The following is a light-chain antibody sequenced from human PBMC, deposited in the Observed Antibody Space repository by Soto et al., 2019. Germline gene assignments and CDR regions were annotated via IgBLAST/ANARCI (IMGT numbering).Light chain of an antibody. Sequence: QSVLTQPPSASGTPGQTVTISCSGSDSSIGSNYVSWYQQVPGTAPKLLIYRNDKRPSGVPARVSGSKSGASASLAISGLRSEDETEYYCATWDDSLSGPYWVFGGGTKVTVL. CDR3: ATWDDSLSGPYWV. CDR2: RND. CDR1: DSSIGSNY. J-gene: IGLJ3*02. V-gene: IGLV1-47*01.